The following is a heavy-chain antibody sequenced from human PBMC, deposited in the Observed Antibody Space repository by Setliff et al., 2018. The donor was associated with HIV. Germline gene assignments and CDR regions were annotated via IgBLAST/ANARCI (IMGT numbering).Heavy chain of an antibody. CDR2: IIPMFGAA. J-gene: IGHJ6*03. CDR1: GGTFSSYA. Sequence: SVKVSCKASGGTFSSYAISWVRQAPGQGLEWMGGIIPMFGAANYAQKFQGRVTITTDASTSAAYMELSSLRSEDTAVYYCAREGLWFGDRGYYMDVWGTGTAVTVSS. CDR3: AREGLWFGDRGYYMDV. V-gene: IGHV1-69*05. D-gene: IGHD3-10*01.